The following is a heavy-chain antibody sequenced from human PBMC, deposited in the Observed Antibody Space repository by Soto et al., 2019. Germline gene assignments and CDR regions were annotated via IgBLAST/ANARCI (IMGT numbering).Heavy chain of an antibody. CDR3: AHIKAAGTRFDY. CDR2: IYWDDDK. D-gene: IGHD1-1*01. Sequence: SGPTLVNPTQTLTLTCTFSGFSRSTSGVGVGWIRQPPGKTLEWLALIYWDDDKRYSPSLKSRLTITKDTSKNQVVLTMTNMDPVDTATYYCAHIKAAGTRFDYWGQGTLVTVSS. V-gene: IGHV2-5*02. J-gene: IGHJ4*02. CDR1: GFSRSTSGVG.